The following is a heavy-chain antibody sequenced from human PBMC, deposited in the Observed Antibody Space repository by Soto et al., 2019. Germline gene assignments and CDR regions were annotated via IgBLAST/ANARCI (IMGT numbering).Heavy chain of an antibody. J-gene: IGHJ5*02. CDR2: MNPNSGNT. CDR3: ARGLRYYYGSGRSVPWFDP. CDR1: GYTFTSYD. D-gene: IGHD3-10*01. Sequence: ASVKVSCKASGYTFTSYDINWVRQATGQGLEWMGWMNPNSGNTGYAQKFQGRVTMTRNTSISTAYMELSSLRSEDTAVYYCARGLRYYYGSGRSVPWFDPWGQGTLVTVSS. V-gene: IGHV1-8*01.